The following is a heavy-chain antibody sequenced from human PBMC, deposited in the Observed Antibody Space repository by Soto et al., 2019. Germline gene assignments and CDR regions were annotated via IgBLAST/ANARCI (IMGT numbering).Heavy chain of an antibody. CDR3: AKHQRPDYYDSSGYLDDAFDI. Sequence: GGSLRLSCAASGFTFSSYAMSWIRQAPGKGLEWVSAISGSGGSTYYADSVKGQFTLARDNSKNTLYLQMNSLRAEDTAVYYCAKHQRPDYYDSSGYLDDAFDIWGQGTMVTVSS. V-gene: IGHV3-23*01. J-gene: IGHJ3*02. CDR1: GFTFSSYA. CDR2: ISGSGGST. D-gene: IGHD3-22*01.